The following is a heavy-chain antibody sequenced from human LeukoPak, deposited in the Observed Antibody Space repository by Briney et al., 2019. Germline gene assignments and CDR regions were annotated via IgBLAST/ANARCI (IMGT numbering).Heavy chain of an antibody. J-gene: IGHJ4*02. D-gene: IGHD2-15*01. CDR2: IYSGGST. CDR1: GFTVSSNY. V-gene: IGHV3-66*01. CDR3: ARDYCSGGSCYFDY. Sequence: GGSLRLSCAASGFTVSSNYISWVRQAPGKGLEWVSVIYSGGSTYYADSVKGRFTISRDNSKNTLYLQMNSLRAEDTAVYYCARDYCSGGSCYFDYWGQGTLVTVSS.